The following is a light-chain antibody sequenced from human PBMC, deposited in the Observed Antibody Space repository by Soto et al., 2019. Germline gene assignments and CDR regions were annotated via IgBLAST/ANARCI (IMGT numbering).Light chain of an antibody. CDR1: QSLLYRDGNTY. Sequence: DVVMTQSPLSLPVTLGQPASISCRSSQSLLYRDGNTYLNWFQQRPGQSPRRLIYKISNRDSGVPDRFSGSGSGTDFTPKISRVEAEDVGVYYCMQGTHWPWTLGQGTKVEIK. CDR2: KIS. J-gene: IGKJ1*01. CDR3: MQGTHWPWT. V-gene: IGKV2-30*01.